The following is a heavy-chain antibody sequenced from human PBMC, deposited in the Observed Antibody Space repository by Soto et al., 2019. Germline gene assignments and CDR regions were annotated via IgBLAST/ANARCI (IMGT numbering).Heavy chain of an antibody. CDR1: GYTFTTYD. CDR2: MNPNSGDT. J-gene: IGHJ5*02. Sequence: QVQLVQSGAEVQKPGASVKVSCKASGYTFTTYDINWVRQATGQGLEWMGWMNPNSGDTGYAEKFQGRVTMTRNTAINTAYMELSSLTSEDTAVYYCARDRGTRAPNNWFDPWGQGTLVTVSS. CDR3: ARDRGTRAPNNWFDP. D-gene: IGHD3-10*01. V-gene: IGHV1-8*01.